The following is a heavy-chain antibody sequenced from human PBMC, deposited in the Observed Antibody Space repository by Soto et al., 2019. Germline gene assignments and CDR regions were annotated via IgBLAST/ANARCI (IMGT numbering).Heavy chain of an antibody. J-gene: IGHJ4*02. D-gene: IGHD3-22*01. V-gene: IGHV4-4*02. CDR3: ARRYYYDSSGYYLGD. CDR1: GSSITSSNW. CDR2: SYHSGSS. Sequence: QVQLRESGPRLVKPSGTLSLTCAVSGSSITSSNWWTWVRQPPGKGLEWIGESYHSGSSNYNPSLKSRVTISVDKSNNQFFLKLTSVPAADTAVYYCARRYYYDSSGYYLGDWGQGTLVTVSS.